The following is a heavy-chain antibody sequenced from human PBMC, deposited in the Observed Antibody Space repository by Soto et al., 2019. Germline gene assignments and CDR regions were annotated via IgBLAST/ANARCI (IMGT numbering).Heavy chain of an antibody. D-gene: IGHD4-17*01. J-gene: IGHJ4*02. CDR3: ARTKYGDLYYFDL. CDR1: GASTTSYY. CDR2: IFNRGSA. V-gene: IGHV4-59*01. Sequence: PSETLSLTCTVSGASTTSYYWSWLRQSSERGLEWIGYIFNRGSAKYNPSLESRVFMSLDTSRNQFSLKLDSVTAADTAVYYCARTKYGDLYYFDLWGQGTLVTVSS.